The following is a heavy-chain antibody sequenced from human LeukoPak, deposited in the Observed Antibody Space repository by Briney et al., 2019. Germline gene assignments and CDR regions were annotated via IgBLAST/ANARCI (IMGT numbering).Heavy chain of an antibody. CDR1: GFTFSSYS. Sequence: PGGSLRLSCAASGFTFSSYSMNWVRQAPGKGLEWVSSISSSSSYISYADSVKGRFTISRDNAKNSLYLQMNSLRAEDTALYYCASSAEDYDSSGYYSPYYYYYYMDVWGKGTTVTVSS. D-gene: IGHD3-22*01. J-gene: IGHJ6*03. CDR2: ISSSSSYI. V-gene: IGHV3-21*01. CDR3: ASSAEDYDSSGYYSPYYYYYYMDV.